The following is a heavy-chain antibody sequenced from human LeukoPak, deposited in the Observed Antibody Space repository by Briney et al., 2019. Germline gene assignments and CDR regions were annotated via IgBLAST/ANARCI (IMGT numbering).Heavy chain of an antibody. V-gene: IGHV1-69*05. CDR1: GGTFSSYA. J-gene: IGHJ6*03. CDR3: ARGTVTTGYYYYYMDV. CDR2: IIHIFGTA. D-gene: IGHD4-17*01. Sequence: SVKVTCKASGGTFSSYAISWVRQSPRQGLEWMGGIIHIFGTANYAQKFQGRVTITTDESTSTAYMELSSLRSEDTAVYYCARGTVTTGYYYYYMDVWGKGTTVTVSS.